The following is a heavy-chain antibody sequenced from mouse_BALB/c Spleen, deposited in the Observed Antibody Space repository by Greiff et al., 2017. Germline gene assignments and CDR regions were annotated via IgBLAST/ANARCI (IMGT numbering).Heavy chain of an antibody. D-gene: IGHD4-1*01. CDR1: GFTFSSFG. V-gene: IGHV5-17*02. CDR3: ARELGREAMDY. Sequence: EVKVVESGGGLVQPGGSRKLSCAASGFTFSSFGMHWVRQAPEKGLEWVAYISCGSSTIYYADTVKGRFTISRDNPKNTLFLQMTSLRSEDTAMYYCARELGREAMDYWGQGTSVTVSS. CDR2: ISCGSSTI. J-gene: IGHJ4*01.